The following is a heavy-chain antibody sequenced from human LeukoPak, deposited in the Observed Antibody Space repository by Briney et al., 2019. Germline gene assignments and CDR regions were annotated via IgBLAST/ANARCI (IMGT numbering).Heavy chain of an antibody. J-gene: IGHJ4*02. V-gene: IGHV4-34*01. CDR1: GGSFSGYY. CDR2: INHSGST. Sequence: KPSETLSLTCAVYGGSFSGYYWSWIRQPPGKGLEWIGEINHSGSTNYNPSLKSRVTISVDTSKNQFSLKLSSVTAADTAVYYCAKDNNDFWKYYYNLYGDYWGQGTLVTVSS. CDR3: AKDNNDFWKYYYNLYGDY. D-gene: IGHD3-3*01.